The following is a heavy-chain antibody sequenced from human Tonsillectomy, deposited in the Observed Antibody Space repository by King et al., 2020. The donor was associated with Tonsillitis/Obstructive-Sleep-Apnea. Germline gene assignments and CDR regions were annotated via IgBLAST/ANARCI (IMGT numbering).Heavy chain of an antibody. CDR2: IYYSGST. Sequence: VQLQESGPGLVKPSQTLSLTCTVSGDSINSGGYYWSWIRQHPGKGLEWIGNIYYSGSTSSKPSLKRRVTISVDTAKNQFSLGRVSVTAADTAVYFCARAAPLYCSSTTCYYFDYWGQGILVTVSA. V-gene: IGHV4-31*03. CDR3: ARAAPLYCSSTTCYYFDY. J-gene: IGHJ4*02. D-gene: IGHD2-2*01. CDR1: GDSINSGGYY.